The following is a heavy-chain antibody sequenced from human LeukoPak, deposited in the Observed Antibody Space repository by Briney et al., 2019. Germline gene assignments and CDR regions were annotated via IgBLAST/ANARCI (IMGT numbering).Heavy chain of an antibody. D-gene: IGHD5-18*01. V-gene: IGHV3-23*01. CDR2: ICGSGGST. CDR1: GFTFSSYA. Sequence: GGSLRHSCAASGFTFSSYAMSWVRQAPRKGREWVSAICGSGGSTYYADSVKGRFTISRDNSKNTLYLQMNSLRAEDTAVYYCAKNGRGYSYGYADYFDYWGQGTLVTVST. J-gene: IGHJ4*02. CDR3: AKNGRGYSYGYADYFDY.